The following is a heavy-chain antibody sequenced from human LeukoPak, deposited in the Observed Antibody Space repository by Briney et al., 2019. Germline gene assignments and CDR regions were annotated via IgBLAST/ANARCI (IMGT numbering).Heavy chain of an antibody. CDR3: ARAYAPYSSSYNWFDP. CDR2: IYYSGST. J-gene: IGHJ5*02. CDR1: GGSISSYY. Sequence: SETLSLTCTVSGGSISSYYWSWIRQPPGKGLEWIGYIYYSGSTNYNPSLKSRVTISVDTSKNQFSLKLSSVTAADTAVYYCARAYAPYSSSYNWFDPWGQGTLVTVSS. D-gene: IGHD6-6*01. V-gene: IGHV4-59*08.